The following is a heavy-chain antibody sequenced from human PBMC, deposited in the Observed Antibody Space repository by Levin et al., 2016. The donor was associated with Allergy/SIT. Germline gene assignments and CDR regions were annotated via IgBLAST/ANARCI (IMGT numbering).Heavy chain of an antibody. CDR1: GGSIGSHY. CDR3: ARGVHSGVPVAGVGVNLDV. J-gene: IGHJ6*02. CDR2: IHYSGST. Sequence: SETLSLTCAVSGGSIGSHYWSWIRQPPGKGLEWIGYIHYSGSTRYNSSLQSRVSISLDTSKNQFSLKLSSVTAADTAVYYCARGVHSGVPVAGVGVNLDVWGQGTTVTVSS. V-gene: IGHV4-59*11. D-gene: IGHD6-19*01.